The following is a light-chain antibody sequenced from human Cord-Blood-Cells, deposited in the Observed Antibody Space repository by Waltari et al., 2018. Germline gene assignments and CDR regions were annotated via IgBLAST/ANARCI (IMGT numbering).Light chain of an antibody. CDR3: QQSYSTPYS. Sequence: DIQMTQSPSSLSASVGDRVTITCRASQSISSYLNWYQQKPVKAPKLLIYAASSLQSGVPSMFSGSGSGTYFTLTISSLQPEDFATYYCQQSYSTPYSFGQGTKLEIK. J-gene: IGKJ2*03. V-gene: IGKV1-39*01. CDR1: QSISSY. CDR2: AAS.